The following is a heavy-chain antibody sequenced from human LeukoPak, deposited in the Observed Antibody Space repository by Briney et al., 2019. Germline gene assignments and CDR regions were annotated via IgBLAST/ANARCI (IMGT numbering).Heavy chain of an antibody. D-gene: IGHD3-22*01. Sequence: GGSLRLSCAVSGIALSNYGMGWVRQAPGKGLEWGAGITGSGGSKNYADSVKGRFTISRDNPKNTLYLQMNSLRAEDTAVYFCAKRGVVIRVILVGFHKEAYYFDSWGQGALVTVSS. CDR1: GIALSNYG. J-gene: IGHJ4*02. V-gene: IGHV3-23*01. CDR2: ITGSGGSK. CDR3: AKRGVVIRVILVGFHKEAYYFDS.